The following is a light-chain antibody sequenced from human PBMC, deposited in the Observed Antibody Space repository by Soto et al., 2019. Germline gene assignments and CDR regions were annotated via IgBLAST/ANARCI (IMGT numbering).Light chain of an antibody. CDR3: CSYAGSRTHVL. J-gene: IGLJ2*01. CDR2: EVS. CDR1: SSDVGSYNL. V-gene: IGLV2-23*02. Sequence: QSVLTQPASVSGSPGQSITISCIGTSSDVGSYNLVSWYQQHPGKAPKVLIYEVSERPSGVSNRFSGSKSGNTASLTISGLQAEDEAKYYCCSYAGSRTHVLFGGGTKVTVL.